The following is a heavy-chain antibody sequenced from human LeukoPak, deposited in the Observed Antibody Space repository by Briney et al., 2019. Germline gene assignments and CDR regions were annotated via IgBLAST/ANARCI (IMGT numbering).Heavy chain of an antibody. J-gene: IGHJ3*02. CDR1: GYSFTSYW. CDR2: IYPGDSDT. Sequence: GESLKISCKGSGYSFTSYWIGWVRQMPGKGLEWMGIIYPGDSDTRYSPSFQGQVTISADKSISTAYLQWSSLEASDTAMYYCARQGLEVTATTGAFDIWGQGTMVTVSS. V-gene: IGHV5-51*01. D-gene: IGHD2-21*02. CDR3: ARQGLEVTATTGAFDI.